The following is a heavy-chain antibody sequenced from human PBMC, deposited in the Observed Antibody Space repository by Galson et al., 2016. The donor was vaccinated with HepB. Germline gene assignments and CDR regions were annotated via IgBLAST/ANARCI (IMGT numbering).Heavy chain of an antibody. CDR2: IIPMFDTA. CDR1: GGTFSNYA. Sequence: SVKVSCKASGGTFSNYATTWVRQAPGQGLEWMGGIIPMFDTANYAQKFQGRVTITADESTSTAYMELSSLRSEDTAVYYCARDGPYYDILTVTYDAFDIWGQGTMVTVSS. D-gene: IGHD3-9*01. V-gene: IGHV1-69*13. CDR3: ARDGPYYDILTVTYDAFDI. J-gene: IGHJ3*02.